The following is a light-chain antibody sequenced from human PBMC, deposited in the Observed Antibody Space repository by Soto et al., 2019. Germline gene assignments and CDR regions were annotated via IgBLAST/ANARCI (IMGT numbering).Light chain of an antibody. CDR1: SSDVGGYKY. CDR3: SSYASPSTLV. CDR2: EVS. J-gene: IGLJ2*01. V-gene: IGLV2-14*01. Sequence: QSALTQPASVSGSPGQSITISCTGTSSDVGGYKYVSWYQQHPGKAPKLMIYEVSNRPSGVSNRFSGSKSGNTASLSISGLHAEDESDYYCSSYASPSTLVFGGGTQLTVL.